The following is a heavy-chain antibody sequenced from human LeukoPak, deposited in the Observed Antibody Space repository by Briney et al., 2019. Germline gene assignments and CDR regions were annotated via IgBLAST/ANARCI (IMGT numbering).Heavy chain of an antibody. Sequence: GGSLRLSCAASGFTFSSYAMHWVRQAPGKGLEWVAVISYDGSNKYYADSVKGRFTISRDNAKNSLYLQMNSLRAEDTAVYYCARFHSGWSFDYWGQGTLVTVSS. CDR1: GFTFSSYA. J-gene: IGHJ4*02. V-gene: IGHV3-30*04. CDR3: ARFHSGWSFDY. CDR2: ISYDGSNK. D-gene: IGHD6-19*01.